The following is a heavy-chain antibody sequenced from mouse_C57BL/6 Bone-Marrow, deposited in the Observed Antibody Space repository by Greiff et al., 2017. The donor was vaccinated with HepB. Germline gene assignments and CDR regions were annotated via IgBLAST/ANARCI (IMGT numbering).Heavy chain of an antibody. CDR2: IWTGGGT. V-gene: IGHV2-9-1*01. CDR3: ARNREAQATSWFAY. Sequence: VQVVESGPGLVAPSQRLSITCTVSGFSLTSYAISWVRQPPGKGLEWLGVIWTGGGTNYNSALKSRLSISKDNSKSQVFLKMNSLQTDDTARYYCARNREAQATSWFAYWGQGTLVTVSA. CDR1: GFSLTSYA. D-gene: IGHD3-2*02. J-gene: IGHJ3*01.